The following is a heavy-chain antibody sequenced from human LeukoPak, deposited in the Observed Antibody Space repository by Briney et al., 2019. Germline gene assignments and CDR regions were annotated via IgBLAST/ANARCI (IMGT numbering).Heavy chain of an antibody. CDR1: GGTFSSYA. D-gene: IGHD6-19*01. CDR2: IIPILGIA. CDR3: AREYNSGLIEVDY. Sequence: GSSVKVSCKASGGTFSSYAISWVRQAPGQGLEWMGRIIPILGIANYAQKFQGRVTMTRDTSISTAYMQLSRLRSDDTAVYYCAREYNSGLIEVDYWGQGTLVTVSS. J-gene: IGHJ4*02. V-gene: IGHV1-69*04.